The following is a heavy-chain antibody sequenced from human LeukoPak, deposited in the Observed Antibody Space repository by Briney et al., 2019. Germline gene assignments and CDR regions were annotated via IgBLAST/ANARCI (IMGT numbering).Heavy chain of an antibody. CDR2: ISTSSSYI. J-gene: IGHJ3*02. V-gene: IGHV3-21*01. CDR3: ARTGGVNAFDI. CDR1: GFSFSSYS. D-gene: IGHD2-8*02. Sequence: GGSLRLSCAASGFSFSSYSMNWVRQAPGKGLEWVSSISTSSSYISYADSVKGRFTISRDNAKNSLYLQMSSLRDEDTAVYYCARTGGVNAFDIWGQGTMVTVSS.